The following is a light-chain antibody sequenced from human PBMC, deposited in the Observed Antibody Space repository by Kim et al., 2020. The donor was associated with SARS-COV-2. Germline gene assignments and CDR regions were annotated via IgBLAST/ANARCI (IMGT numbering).Light chain of an antibody. J-gene: IGKJ4*01. CDR1: QYIRNY. Sequence: DIQMTQSPSSLSASVGDRVTITCRASQYIRNYLAWFQQIPGKAPKSLIYAASNLQSGVPSRFSASGSGTDITLTISSLQPEDFATYYCQQCHSYPLTVGGGTKVDIK. V-gene: IGKV1-16*01. CDR3: QQCHSYPLT. CDR2: AAS.